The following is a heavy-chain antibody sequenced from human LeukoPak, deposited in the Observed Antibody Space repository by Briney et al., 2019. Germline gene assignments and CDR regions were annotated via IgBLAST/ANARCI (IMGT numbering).Heavy chain of an antibody. J-gene: IGHJ6*02. V-gene: IGHV4-59*01. Sequence: SETLSLTCTVSGGSISSYYWSWIRQPPGKGLEWIGYIYYSGSTNYNPSLKSQVTISVDTSKNQFSLKLSSVTAADTAVYYCARGEIRYYYGMDVWGQGTTVTVSS. CDR2: IYYSGST. D-gene: IGHD3-10*01. CDR3: ARGEIRYYYGMDV. CDR1: GGSISSYY.